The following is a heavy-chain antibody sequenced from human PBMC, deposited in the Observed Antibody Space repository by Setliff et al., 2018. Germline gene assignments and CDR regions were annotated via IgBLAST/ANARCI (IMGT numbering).Heavy chain of an antibody. V-gene: IGHV4-59*08. Sequence: SETLSLTCTVSGGSIRSYYWNWIRQPPGKGLEWIGYIYYSGSTNYNPSLKSRVTISVDTSKNHFSLKLSSVTAAGTAVYYCAAVVATSLNYVDNWGQGTLVTVSS. CDR3: AAVVATSLNYVDN. D-gene: IGHD5-12*01. CDR2: IYYSGST. CDR1: GGSIRSYY. J-gene: IGHJ4*02.